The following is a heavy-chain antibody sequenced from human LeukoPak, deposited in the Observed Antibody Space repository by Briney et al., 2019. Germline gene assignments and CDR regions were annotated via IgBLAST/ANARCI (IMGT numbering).Heavy chain of an antibody. V-gene: IGHV1-24*01. CDR2: FDPEDGET. CDR1: GYTLTELS. Sequence: GASVKVSCKVSGYTLTELSMHWVRQAPGKGLEWMGGFDPEDGETIYAQKFQGRVTMTTDTSTSTAYMELRSLRSDDTAVYYCARVEPPPSYYDILTGPGDYWGQGTLVTVSS. D-gene: IGHD3-9*01. J-gene: IGHJ4*02. CDR3: ARVEPPPSYYDILTGPGDY.